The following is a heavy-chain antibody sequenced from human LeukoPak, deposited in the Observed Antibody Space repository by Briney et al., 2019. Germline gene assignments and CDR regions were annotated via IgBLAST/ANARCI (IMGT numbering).Heavy chain of an antibody. CDR3: ARTRSSSSSWYGQFDY. V-gene: IGHV1-69*06. D-gene: IGHD6-13*01. CDR2: IIPIFGTA. Sequence: SVKVSCKASGGTFSSYAISWVRQAPGQGLEWMGGIIPIFGTANYAQKFQGRVTITADKSTSTAYMELSSLRSEDTAVYYCARTRSSSSSWYGQFDYWGQGTLVAVSS. J-gene: IGHJ4*02. CDR1: GGTFSSYA.